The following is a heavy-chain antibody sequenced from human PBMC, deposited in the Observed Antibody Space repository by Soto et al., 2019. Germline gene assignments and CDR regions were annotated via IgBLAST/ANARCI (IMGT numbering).Heavy chain of an antibody. V-gene: IGHV4-31*03. J-gene: IGHJ4*02. CDR3: ARSGYSYGPNPLLY. CDR1: GGSIRSGGYY. D-gene: IGHD5-18*01. CDR2: IYYSGST. Sequence: QVQLQESGPGLVKPSQSLSLTCTVSGGSIRSGGYYWSWIRQHPGKGLEWIGYIYYSGSTYYNPSLNSRVTISVDTSKNQFSLNLSYVTAADTAVYYCARSGYSYGPNPLLYWGQGTLVTVSS.